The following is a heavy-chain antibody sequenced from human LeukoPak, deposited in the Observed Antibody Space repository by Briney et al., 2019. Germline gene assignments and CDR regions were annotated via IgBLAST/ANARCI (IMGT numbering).Heavy chain of an antibody. CDR3: VRANHFDY. Sequence: SETLSLTCTVSGGSISSYYWSWFRQPPGKGLEWIGDIYYSGSTNYNPSLKSRVTISVDTSKNQFSLRLTSVTAADTAVYFCVRANHFDYWGQGTLVTVSS. J-gene: IGHJ4*02. CDR2: IYYSGST. V-gene: IGHV4-59*01. CDR1: GGSISSYY.